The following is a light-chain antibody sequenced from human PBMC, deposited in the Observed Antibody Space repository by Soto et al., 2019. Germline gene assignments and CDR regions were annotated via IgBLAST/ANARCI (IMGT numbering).Light chain of an antibody. V-gene: IGKV3-11*01. CDR1: QTVSSK. J-gene: IGKJ1*01. CDR2: DTS. CDR3: HPRKSWPRT. Sequence: EIVLTQSPGTRALSAGGGDTRCCRASQTVSSKLAWYQHKPGQAPRLLIYDTSNRATGIPARFSGSGSGTDFTLTIRTLEPEDFAVYYCHPRKSWPRTFGQGTKVDI.